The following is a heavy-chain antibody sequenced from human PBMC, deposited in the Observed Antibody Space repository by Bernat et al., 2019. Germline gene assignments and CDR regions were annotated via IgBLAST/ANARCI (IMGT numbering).Heavy chain of an antibody. CDR3: ARQDGSGSFSENFFDY. CDR2: IYYSGTT. V-gene: IGHV4-39*01. J-gene: IGHJ4*02. D-gene: IGHD3-10*01. CDR1: GGSISSGRYN. Sequence: QLQLQESGPGLVKPSETLSLTCIVSGGSISSGRYNWGWIRQPPGKGLEWIASIYYSGTTYYNPSLKSRVTIHVDTSKNRFSLKLSSVTAADTAVYYCARQDGSGSFSENFFDYWGQGTLVTVSA.